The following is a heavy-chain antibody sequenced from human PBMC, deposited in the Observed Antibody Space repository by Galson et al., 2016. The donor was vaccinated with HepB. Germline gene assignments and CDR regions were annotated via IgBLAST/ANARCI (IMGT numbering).Heavy chain of an antibody. CDR1: GITFSSFA. Sequence: SLRLSCASSGITFSSFAMTWVRQAPGKGLEWVSAISKSGHNTYYADSVKGRFTISRDSSKNTLYLQMNSLRAGDTAVYYCADVWDITADRRSDYWGQGTLVTVSS. D-gene: IGHD1-20*01. CDR2: ISKSGHNT. CDR3: ADVWDITADRRSDY. J-gene: IGHJ4*02. V-gene: IGHV3-23*01.